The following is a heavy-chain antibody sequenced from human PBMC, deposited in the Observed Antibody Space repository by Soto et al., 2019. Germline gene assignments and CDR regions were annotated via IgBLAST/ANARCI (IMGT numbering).Heavy chain of an antibody. J-gene: IGHJ4*02. Sequence: QVQLQESGPGLVKPSQTLSLTCTVSGGSINSGGYYLTWIRQHPGKGLEWIGYIYSSGSTYYNPSLPSRVTLSXDXPQNQVSLKLSSVAAADTAVYYCASSPQYTSGFYDYWGQGTLVTVSS. D-gene: IGHD6-19*01. V-gene: IGHV4-31*03. CDR2: IYSSGST. CDR3: ASSPQYTSGFYDY. CDR1: GGSINSGGYY.